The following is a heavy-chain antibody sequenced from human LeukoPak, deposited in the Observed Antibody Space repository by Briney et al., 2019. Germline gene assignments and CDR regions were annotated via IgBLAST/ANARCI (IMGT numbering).Heavy chain of an antibody. CDR2: IYYSGST. D-gene: IGHD6-19*01. Sequence: SETLSLTCTVSGGSISSGSYYWGWIRQPPGKGLEWFGSIYYSGSTYYNPSLKSRVTISVDTSKNQFSLKLSSVTAADTAVYYCAPSRYSSGWYGPREFDPWGQGTLVTVSS. CDR1: GGSISSGSYY. V-gene: IGHV4-39*07. J-gene: IGHJ5*02. CDR3: APSRYSSGWYGPREFDP.